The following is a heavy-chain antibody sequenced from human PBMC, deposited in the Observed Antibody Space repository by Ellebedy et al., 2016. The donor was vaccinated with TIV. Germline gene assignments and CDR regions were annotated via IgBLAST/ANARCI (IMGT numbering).Heavy chain of an antibody. J-gene: IGHJ5*02. D-gene: IGHD2-2*01. CDR1: RNYD. V-gene: IGHV4-39*01. CDR2: IYYSGST. CDR3: ARPHEGYCSSTSCYVGFDP. Sequence: RNYDMVWVRQPPGKGLEWIGSIYYSGSTYYNPSLKSRVTISVDTSKNQFSLKLSSVTAADTAVYYCARPHEGYCSSTSCYVGFDPWGQGTLVTVSS.